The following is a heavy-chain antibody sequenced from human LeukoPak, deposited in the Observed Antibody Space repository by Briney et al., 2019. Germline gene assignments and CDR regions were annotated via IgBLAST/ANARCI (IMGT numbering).Heavy chain of an antibody. CDR2: ISTTGTI. Sequence: GGSLRLSCAASGFTFSTYIMNWFRQAPGKGLEWVSYISTTGTIYYADSVEGRFTISRDNAKNSLYLQMNSLRAEDTGVYYCARAGSHRNSGYDYWGQGTLVTVSS. D-gene: IGHD5-12*01. CDR1: GFTFSTYI. J-gene: IGHJ4*02. CDR3: ARAGSHRNSGYDY. V-gene: IGHV3-69-1*01.